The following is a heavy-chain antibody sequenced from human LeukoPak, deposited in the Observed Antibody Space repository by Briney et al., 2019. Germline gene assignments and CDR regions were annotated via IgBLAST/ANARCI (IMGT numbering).Heavy chain of an antibody. Sequence: GGSLRLSCAASGFTFSNAWMSWVRQAPGKGLEWVGRIKSKTDGGTTDYAAPVKGRFTISRDDSKNTLYLQMNSLKTEDTAVYYCTRDYYGSGSYYKSGLAWGQGTLVTVSS. D-gene: IGHD3-10*01. J-gene: IGHJ5*02. CDR2: IKSKTDGGTT. CDR1: GFTFSNAW. CDR3: TRDYYGSGSYYKSGLA. V-gene: IGHV3-15*01.